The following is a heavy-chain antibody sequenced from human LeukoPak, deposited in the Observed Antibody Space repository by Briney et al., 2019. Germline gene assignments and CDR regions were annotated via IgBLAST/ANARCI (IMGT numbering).Heavy chain of an antibody. V-gene: IGHV3-23*01. D-gene: IGHD3-22*01. CDR2: ISGSGGST. CDR3: AKGDDGSGYYPGGADY. CDR1: GFTFSSYA. Sequence: GGSLRLSCAASGFTFSSYAMSWVRQAPGKGLEWVSAISGSGGSTYYADSVKGRFTISRDNSKNTLYLQMNSLRAEDTAVYYCAKGDDGSGYYPGGADYWGQGTLVTVSS. J-gene: IGHJ4*02.